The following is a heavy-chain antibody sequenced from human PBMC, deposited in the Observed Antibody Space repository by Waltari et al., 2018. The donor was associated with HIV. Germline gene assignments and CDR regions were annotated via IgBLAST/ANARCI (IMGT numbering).Heavy chain of an antibody. CDR1: GFPFSHFA. J-gene: IGHJ4*02. CDR3: ARGYSSSRWIPLYH. CDR2: FWSDGAEI. D-gene: IGHD6-6*01. Sequence: QVQLVESGGGVVQPGTSLTLSCAVSGFPFSHFAIHWVRQSPGKRLEWLAVFWSDGAEISYADSVKGRFTISKDSSQKTLYLHLTSLRAEDTALYYCARGYSSSRWIPLYHWGRGTLVTVSS. V-gene: IGHV3-33*01.